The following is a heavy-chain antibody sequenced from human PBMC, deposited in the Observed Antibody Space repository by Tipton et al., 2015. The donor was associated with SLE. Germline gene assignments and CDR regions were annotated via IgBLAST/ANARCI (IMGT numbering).Heavy chain of an antibody. J-gene: IGHJ3*02. V-gene: IGHV4-39*07. D-gene: IGHD3-22*01. Sequence: GSLRLSCTVSGGSISSSSYYWGWIRQPPGKGLEWIGEINHSGSTNYNPSLKSRVTISVDTSKNQFSLKLSSVTAADTAVYYCARVDYYDSSGYYHGAFDIWGQGTMVTVSS. CDR2: INHSGST. CDR3: ARVDYYDSSGYYHGAFDI. CDR1: GGSISSSSYY.